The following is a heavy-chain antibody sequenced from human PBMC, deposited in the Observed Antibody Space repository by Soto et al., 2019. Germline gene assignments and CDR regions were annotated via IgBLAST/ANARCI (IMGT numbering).Heavy chain of an antibody. D-gene: IGHD2-2*01. Sequence: QVQLVQSGAEVKKPGSSVKVSCKASGGTFSSYAISWVRQAPGQGLEWMGGIIPIFGTANYAQKFQGRVTITADKSTSTAYMELSSLRSEDTAVYYCARDSYCSSTSCFWGYYYYYGMDVWGQGTTVTVSS. J-gene: IGHJ6*02. CDR2: IIPIFGTA. CDR3: ARDSYCSSTSCFWGYYYYYGMDV. V-gene: IGHV1-69*06. CDR1: GGTFSSYA.